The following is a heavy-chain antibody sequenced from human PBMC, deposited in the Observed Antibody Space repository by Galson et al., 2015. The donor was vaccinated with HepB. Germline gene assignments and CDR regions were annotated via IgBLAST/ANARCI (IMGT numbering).Heavy chain of an antibody. CDR3: AKGIAAAGYYFDY. D-gene: IGHD6-13*01. Sequence: LRLSCAASGFTFSSYGMHWVRQAPGKGLEWVAIISYDGSNKKYADSVKGRFTISRDNSKNTLYLQMNSLRAEDTAVYYCAKGIAAAGYYFDYWGQGTLVTVSS. J-gene: IGHJ4*02. CDR2: ISYDGSNK. CDR1: GFTFSSYG. V-gene: IGHV3-30*18.